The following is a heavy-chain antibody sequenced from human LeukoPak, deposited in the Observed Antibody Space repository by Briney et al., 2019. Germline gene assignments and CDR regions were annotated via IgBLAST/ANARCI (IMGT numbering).Heavy chain of an antibody. CDR1: GGSISSGGYY. CDR2: IYYGGST. D-gene: IGHD4-23*01. CDR3: ARGYGGNIANFFDY. Sequence: SQTLSLTCTVSGGSISSGGYYWSWIRQHPGKGLEWIGYIYYGGSTYYNPSLKSRVTISVDTSKNQFSLKLSSVTAADTAVYYCARGYGGNIANFFDYWGQGTLVTVSS. V-gene: IGHV4-31*03. J-gene: IGHJ4*02.